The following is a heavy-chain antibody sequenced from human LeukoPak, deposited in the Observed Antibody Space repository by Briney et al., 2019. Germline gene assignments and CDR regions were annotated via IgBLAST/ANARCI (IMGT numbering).Heavy chain of an antibody. CDR2: IIHILGIA. J-gene: IGHJ4*02. D-gene: IGHD1-26*01. CDR1: GGTFSSDT. V-gene: IGHV1-69*02. Sequence: SVKVSCKASGGTFSSDTISWVRQAPGQGHEWMGRIIHILGIANYAQKFQGRVTITADKSTSTAYMELSSLRSEDTAVYYCARNPPHVGYYFDYWGQGTLVTVSS. CDR3: ARNPPHVGYYFDY.